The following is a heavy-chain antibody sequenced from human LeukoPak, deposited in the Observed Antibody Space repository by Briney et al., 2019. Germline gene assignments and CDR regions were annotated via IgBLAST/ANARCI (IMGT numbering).Heavy chain of an antibody. CDR3: VRHPSAGGGDFYGMDV. J-gene: IGHJ6*02. CDR2: IYYSGNT. CDR1: GDSISSYY. D-gene: IGHD2-8*02. V-gene: IGHV4-39*01. Sequence: PSDTLSLTCTVSGDSISSYYWGWIRQPPGKGLEWIGTIYYSGNTYYNPSLKSRVTISVDTSKNQFFLTLSSVTAADTALYYCVRHPSAGGGDFYGMDVWGQGTTVTVSS.